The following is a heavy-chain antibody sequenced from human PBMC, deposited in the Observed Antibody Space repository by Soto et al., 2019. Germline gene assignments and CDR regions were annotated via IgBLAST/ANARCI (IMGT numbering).Heavy chain of an antibody. D-gene: IGHD2-15*01. J-gene: IGHJ4*02. CDR2: ISWNSGSI. V-gene: IGHV3-9*01. Sequence: PGGSLRLSCAASGFTFDDYAMHWVRQAPGKGLEWVSGISWNSGSIGYADSVKGRFTISRDNAKNSLYLQMNSLRAEDTALYYCAKAFNGCSGGSCLAFDYWGQGTLVTSPQ. CDR1: GFTFDDYA. CDR3: AKAFNGCSGGSCLAFDY.